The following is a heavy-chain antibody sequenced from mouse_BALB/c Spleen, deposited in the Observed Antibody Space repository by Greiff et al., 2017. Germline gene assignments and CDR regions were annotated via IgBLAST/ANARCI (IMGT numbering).Heavy chain of an antibody. CDR3: APAVFTTRFAY. D-gene: IGHD2-12*01. V-gene: IGHV14-3*02. CDR2: IDPANGNT. Sequence: EVQLQQSGAELVKPGASVKLSCTASGFNIKDTYMHWVKQRPEQGLEWIGRIDPANGNTKYDPKFQGKATITADTSSNTAYLQLSSLTSEDTAVYYCAPAVFTTRFAYWGQGTLVTVSA. CDR1: GFNIKDTY. J-gene: IGHJ3*01.